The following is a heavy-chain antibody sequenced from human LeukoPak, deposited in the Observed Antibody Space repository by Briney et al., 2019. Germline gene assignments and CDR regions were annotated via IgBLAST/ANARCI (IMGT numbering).Heavy chain of an antibody. D-gene: IGHD3-16*01. CDR2: INPNSGGT. Sequence: GGSLRLSCAASGYTFTGYYMHWVRQAPGQGLEWMGWINPNSGGTNYAQKCQGRVTMTRDTSISTAYMELSRLRSDDTAVYYCARQSGLSEGGQYYFDYWGQGTLVTVSS. J-gene: IGHJ4*02. CDR1: GYTFTGYY. CDR3: ARQSGLSEGGQYYFDY. V-gene: IGHV1-2*02.